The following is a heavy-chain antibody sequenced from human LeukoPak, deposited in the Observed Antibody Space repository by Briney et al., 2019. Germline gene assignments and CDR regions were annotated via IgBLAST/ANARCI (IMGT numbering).Heavy chain of an antibody. D-gene: IGHD3-22*01. Sequence: KPSETLSLTCTVSGGSISSYYWSWIRQPPGKGLEWIGYIYYSGSTYYNPFLRSRVTISVDTSKNQFSLKLSSVTAADTAVYYCARSSEGRYYYDSSGFSYYYYYYMDVWGKGTTVTVSS. CDR3: ARSSEGRYYYDSSGFSYYYYYYMDV. CDR2: IYYSGST. CDR1: GGSISSYY. J-gene: IGHJ6*03. V-gene: IGHV4-59*01.